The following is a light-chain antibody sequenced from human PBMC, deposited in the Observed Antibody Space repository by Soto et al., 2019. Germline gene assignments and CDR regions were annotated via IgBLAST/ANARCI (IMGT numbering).Light chain of an antibody. CDR3: QQRSNWRIT. CDR1: QSINRY. J-gene: IGKJ5*01. CDR2: GAS. Sequence: EIVMTQSPASLSVSPRETATLSCRASQSINRYLAWYQHKPGQAPRLLIHGASTRATGVPARFSGSGSGTDFTLTISSLEPEDFAVYYCQQRSNWRITFGQGTRLEIK. V-gene: IGKV3-11*01.